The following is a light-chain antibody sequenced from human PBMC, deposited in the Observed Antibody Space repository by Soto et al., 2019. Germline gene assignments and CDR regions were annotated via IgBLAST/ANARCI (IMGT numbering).Light chain of an antibody. CDR2: AAS. J-gene: IGKJ4*01. Sequence: DLQMTQSPSSLSASVGDRVTITCRASQSISSYLNWYQQKPGTAPKLLIYAASSLQSGVPPRFTGRGSGTDFTLTISTLQPEDSATYSSQQSYSTPLLTFGAGTKWEIK. CDR1: QSISSY. CDR3: QQSYSTPLLT. V-gene: IGKV1-39*01.